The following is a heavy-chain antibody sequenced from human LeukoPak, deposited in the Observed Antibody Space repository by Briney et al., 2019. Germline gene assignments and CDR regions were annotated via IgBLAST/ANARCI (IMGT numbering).Heavy chain of an antibody. V-gene: IGHV1-69*05. J-gene: IGHJ5*02. Sequence: ASVKVSCKATGGTFSSYAISWVRQAPGQGLEWMGRIIPIFGTANYAQKFQGRVTITTDESTSTAYMELSSLRSEDTAVYYCAVGYCSGGSCYGLYTGDNWFDPWGQGTLVTVSS. CDR1: GGTFSSYA. CDR3: AVGYCSGGSCYGLYTGDNWFDP. D-gene: IGHD2-15*01. CDR2: IIPIFGTA.